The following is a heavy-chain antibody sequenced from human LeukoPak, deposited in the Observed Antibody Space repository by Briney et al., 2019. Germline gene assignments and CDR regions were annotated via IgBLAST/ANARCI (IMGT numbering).Heavy chain of an antibody. Sequence: GGSLRLSCAASGFTFSSYAMSWVRQAPGKGLEWVATTSGGGVTTYYADSVKGRFTISSDNSKNTLYLQMNSLRAEDTAVYYCAKDYGYYFDSWGQGTLVTVSS. CDR3: AKDYGYYFDS. CDR2: TSGGGVTT. J-gene: IGHJ4*02. D-gene: IGHD3-10*01. V-gene: IGHV3-23*01. CDR1: GFTFSSYA.